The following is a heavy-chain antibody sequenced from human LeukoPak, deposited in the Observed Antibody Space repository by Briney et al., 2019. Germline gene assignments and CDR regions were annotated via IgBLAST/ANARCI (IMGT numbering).Heavy chain of an antibody. J-gene: IGHJ5*02. CDR2: IDWDDDK. V-gene: IGHV2-70*11. D-gene: IGHD6-6*01. CDR3: ARGSIATLGDWFDP. Sequence: SGPALVKPPQTLTLTCTFSGISLSTRGMCVSWIRQPPGKALEWLARIDWDDDKYYSTSLRTRLTISKDTSKNRVGLTMTNMDHIDRDTCSRARGSIATLGDWFDPWGQGTLVTVSS. CDR1: GISLSTRGMC.